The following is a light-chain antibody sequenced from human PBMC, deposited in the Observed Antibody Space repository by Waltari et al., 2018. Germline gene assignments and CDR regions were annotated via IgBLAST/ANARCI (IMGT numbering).Light chain of an antibody. J-gene: IGKJ1*01. CDR1: QSVSRA. CDR2: GAS. V-gene: IGKV3-20*01. Sequence: EIVLTQSPGSLSSSPGERVTVSCRASQSVSRALDWYQQQPGQAPRLLICGASNRATGIPDRFSGSGSETDFSLTISRLEPEDFAVYYCQHYVRLPATFGRGTKVEIK. CDR3: QHYVRLPAT.